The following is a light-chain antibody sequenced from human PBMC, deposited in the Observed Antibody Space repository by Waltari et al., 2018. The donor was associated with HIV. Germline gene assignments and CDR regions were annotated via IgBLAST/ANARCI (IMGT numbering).Light chain of an antibody. CDR2: DVN. V-gene: IGLV2-11*01. CDR3: CSHAGNFIFA. CDR1: STYVDTF. J-gene: IGLJ1*01. Sequence: QSALTQPHSVSGSPGQSLTISCTGTSTYVDTFVSLYQQYPGQAPKVIIYDVNKRPSGVPDLFAASKSGNTAFLTISGLQAEDEAEYHCCSHAGNFIFAFGTGTKVTVL.